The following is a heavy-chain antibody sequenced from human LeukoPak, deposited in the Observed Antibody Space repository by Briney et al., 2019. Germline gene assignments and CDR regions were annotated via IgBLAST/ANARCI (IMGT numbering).Heavy chain of an antibody. D-gene: IGHD3-10*01. Sequence: GASVKLSCKASGGTISSYAISWVRQPPGQGLELMGGIIPIFGTANYAQKFQGRVTITADESTSTAYMELSSLRSEDTAVYYCARAYYYGSGSYYVYWGQGTLVTVSS. V-gene: IGHV1-69*13. J-gene: IGHJ4*02. CDR2: IIPIFGTA. CDR3: ARAYYYGSGSYYVY. CDR1: GGTISSYA.